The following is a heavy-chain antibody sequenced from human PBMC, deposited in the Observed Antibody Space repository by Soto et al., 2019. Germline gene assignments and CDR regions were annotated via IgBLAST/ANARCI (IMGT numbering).Heavy chain of an antibody. CDR1: GFTFKNYG. J-gene: IGHJ4*02. Sequence: QVQLVESGGGVVQPGTSLRLSCAASGFTFKNYGMHWVRQAPGKGLEWVAIVYYDGSNQYYADSVKGRFTISRDNSKNPLYLQMNSLRVDDTAMYYCARDLSDYWGQGTLVTVSS. CDR3: ARDLSDY. CDR2: VYYDGSNQ. V-gene: IGHV3-33*01.